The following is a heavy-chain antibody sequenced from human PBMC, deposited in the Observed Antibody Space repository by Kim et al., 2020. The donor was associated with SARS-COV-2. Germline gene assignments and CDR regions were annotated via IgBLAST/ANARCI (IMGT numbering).Heavy chain of an antibody. J-gene: IGHJ4*02. V-gene: IGHV3-43*01. Sequence: TYYADSVKGRLTVSRDNSKNALNLQMNSLRTEDTALYYCAKDTPHGLIDYWGQGTLVTVSS. CDR2: T. D-gene: IGHD5-12*01. CDR3: AKDTPHGLIDY.